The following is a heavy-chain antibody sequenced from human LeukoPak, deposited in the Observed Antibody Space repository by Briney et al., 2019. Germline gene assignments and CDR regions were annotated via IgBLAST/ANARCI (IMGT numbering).Heavy chain of an antibody. CDR1: GGSISSSSYY. V-gene: IGHV4-39*01. CDR2: IYFSGNT. D-gene: IGHD6-19*01. J-gene: IGHJ4*02. CDR3: ARQRYSSGWYIDC. Sequence: PSETLSLTCTVSGGSISSSSYYWGWLPQPPGKGLEWIGSIYFSGNTYSNPSLKSRVNISVDTSKNQFSLKLSSVTAADTAVYYCARQRYSSGWYIDCWGQGTLVTVSS.